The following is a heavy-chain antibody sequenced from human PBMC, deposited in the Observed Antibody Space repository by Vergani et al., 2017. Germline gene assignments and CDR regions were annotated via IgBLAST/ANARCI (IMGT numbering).Heavy chain of an antibody. CDR2: IIPILGIA. Sequence: QVQLVQSGAEVKKPGSSVKVSCKASGGTFSSYAISWVRQAPGQWLEWMGRIIPILGIANYAQKFQGRVTITADKSTSTAYMELSSLRSEDTAVYYCAKLVGQYDYVWTWGQGTLVTGSS. J-gene: IGHJ4*02. CDR1: GGTFSSYA. D-gene: IGHD3-16*01. V-gene: IGHV1-69*04. CDR3: AKLVGQYDYVWT.